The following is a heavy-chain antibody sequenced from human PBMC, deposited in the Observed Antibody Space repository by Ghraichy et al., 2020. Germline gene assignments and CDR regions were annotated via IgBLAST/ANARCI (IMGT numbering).Heavy chain of an antibody. Sequence: SLNISCAASGFTFDDHAMHWVRQPPGKGLEWVSGISWNNGSIGYADSVKGRFTISRDNAKNSLYLQMNSLRAEDTALYYCAKDSSLFAAIAAACFDYWGQGTLVTVSS. CDR2: ISWNNGSI. CDR1: GFTFDDHA. CDR3: AKDSSLFAAIAAACFDY. V-gene: IGHV3-9*01. J-gene: IGHJ4*02. D-gene: IGHD6-13*01.